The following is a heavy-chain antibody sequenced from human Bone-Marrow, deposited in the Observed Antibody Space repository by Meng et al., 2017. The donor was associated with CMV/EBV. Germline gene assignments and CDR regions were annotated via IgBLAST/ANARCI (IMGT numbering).Heavy chain of an antibody. Sequence: GSLRLSCTVSGGSISSYYWSWIRQPPGKGLEWIGYIYYSGSTNYNPSLKSRVTISVDTSKNQFSLKLSSVTAADTAVYYCARDAGYSGIWGQGIMVTVSS. CDR2: IYYSGST. V-gene: IGHV4-59*01. D-gene: IGHD2-21*01. CDR1: GGSISSYY. J-gene: IGHJ3*02. CDR3: ARDAGYSGI.